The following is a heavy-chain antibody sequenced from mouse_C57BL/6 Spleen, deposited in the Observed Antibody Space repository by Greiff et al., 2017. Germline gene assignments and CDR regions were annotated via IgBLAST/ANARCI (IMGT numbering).Heavy chain of an antibody. CDR3: TSACYSNSSWFAY. Sequence: EVKVEESGEGLVKPGGSLKLSCAASGFTFSSYAMSWVRQTPEKRLEWVAYISSGGDYIYYADTVKGRFTISRDNARNTLYLQMSSLKSEDTAMYYCTSACYSNSSWFAYWGQGTLVTVSA. J-gene: IGHJ3*01. CDR1: GFTFSSYA. CDR2: ISSGGDYI. D-gene: IGHD2-5*01. V-gene: IGHV5-9-1*02.